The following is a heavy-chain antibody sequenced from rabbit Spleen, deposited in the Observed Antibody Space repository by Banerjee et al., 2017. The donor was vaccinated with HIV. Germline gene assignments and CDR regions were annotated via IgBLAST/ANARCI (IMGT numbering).Heavy chain of an antibody. CDR3: ARDLVAVIGWNFNL. V-gene: IGHV1S45*01. D-gene: IGHD1-1*01. CDR2: INAVTGKA. CDR1: GFSFSNKAV. J-gene: IGHJ4*01. Sequence: QEQLVESGGGLVKPEGSLTLTCKASGFSFSNKAVMCWVRQAPGKGLEWIACINAVTGKAVYASWAKGRFTFSKTSSTTVTLQMTSLTAADTATYFCARDLVAVIGWNFNLWGQGTLVTVS.